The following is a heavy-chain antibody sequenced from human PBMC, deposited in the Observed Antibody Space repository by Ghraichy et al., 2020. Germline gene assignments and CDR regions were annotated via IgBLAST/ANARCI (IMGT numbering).Heavy chain of an antibody. D-gene: IGHD2-2*01. CDR2: IYYSGST. Sequence: SETLSLTCTVSGGSINNSYWSWIRQPPGKGLEWIGYIYYSGSTNYNPSLESRVTISVDTSKNQFSLKLTSVTAADTAVYYCARMDTSWILNWYFDLWGRGTLVTVSS. CDR1: GGSINNSY. J-gene: IGHJ2*01. V-gene: IGHV4-59*01. CDR3: ARMDTSWILNWYFDL.